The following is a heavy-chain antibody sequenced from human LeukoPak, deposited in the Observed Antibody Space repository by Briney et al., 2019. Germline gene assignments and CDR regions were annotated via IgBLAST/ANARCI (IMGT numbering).Heavy chain of an antibody. V-gene: IGHV3-15*01. J-gene: IGHJ4*02. CDR1: AFTFSNAW. D-gene: IGHD2-15*01. Sequence: GGSLRLSCAASAFTFSNAWMNWVHQAPGKGLEWVGRIKSKADGGTTDYAAPVKGRFTISRDDSKNTLYLQMNSLKTEDTAVYYCTTEERVSSGYCSGGSCYIDYWGQGTLVTVSS. CDR2: IKSKADGGTT. CDR3: TTEERVSSGYCSGGSCYIDY.